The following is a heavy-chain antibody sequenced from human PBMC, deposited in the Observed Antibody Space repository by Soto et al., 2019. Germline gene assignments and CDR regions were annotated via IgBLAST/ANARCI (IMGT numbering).Heavy chain of an antibody. Sequence: QVQLVESGGGVVQPGRSLRLSCAASGFTFNNYGMHWVRQAPGKGLEWVATISNDGSDKYYADSVKGRLTISRDNSKNTVYLQMNSRRAEDTAVYYCAKDQGIAASHGIDWGQGTMVTVSS. CDR2: ISNDGSDK. CDR3: AKDQGIAASHGID. V-gene: IGHV3-30*18. CDR1: GFTFNNYG. J-gene: IGHJ3*01. D-gene: IGHD6-13*01.